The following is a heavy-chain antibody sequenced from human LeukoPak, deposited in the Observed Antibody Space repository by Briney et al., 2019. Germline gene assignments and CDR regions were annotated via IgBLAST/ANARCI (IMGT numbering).Heavy chain of an antibody. V-gene: IGHV4-39*07. CDR2: IYYSGST. J-gene: IGHJ4*02. CDR1: GGSISSSSYY. D-gene: IGHD3-3*01. Sequence: SETLSLTCTVSGGSISSSSYYWGWIRQPPGKELEWIGSIYYSGSTYYNPSLKSRVTISVDTSKNQFSLKLSSVTAADTAVYYCARVSITIFGVVIQGGDYFDYWGQGTLVTVSS. CDR3: ARVSITIFGVVIQGGDYFDY.